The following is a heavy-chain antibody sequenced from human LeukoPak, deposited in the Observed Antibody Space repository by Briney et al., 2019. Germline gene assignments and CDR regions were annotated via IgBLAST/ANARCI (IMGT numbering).Heavy chain of an antibody. J-gene: IGHJ4*02. CDR2: IREDGSEK. CDR1: GFTFSAYW. Sequence: GGSLRLSCAGSGFTFSAYWMSWVRQAPGKGLEWVATIREDGSEKYYVDSVKGRFTISRDNAKNSLYLQMNSLRAEDTAVYYCTRTGYRSNWYVPNWGQGTLVTVSS. V-gene: IGHV3-7*01. D-gene: IGHD6-13*01. CDR3: TRTGYRSNWYVPN.